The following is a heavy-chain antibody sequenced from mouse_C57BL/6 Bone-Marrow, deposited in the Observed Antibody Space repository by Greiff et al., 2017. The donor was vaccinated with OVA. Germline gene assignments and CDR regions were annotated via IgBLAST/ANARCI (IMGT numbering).Heavy chain of an antibody. V-gene: IGHV1-58*01. J-gene: IGHJ1*03. D-gene: IGHD1-1*01. CDR2: IYIGNGYT. CDR3: ASSVVATYWYFDV. CDR1: GYTFTSYG. Sequence: VQLKQSGAELVRPGSSVKMSCKTSGYTFTSYGINWVKQRPGQGLEWIGYIYIGNGYTEYNEKFKGKATLPSDTSSSTAYMQLSSLTSEDSAIYFCASSVVATYWYFDVWGTGTTVTVSS.